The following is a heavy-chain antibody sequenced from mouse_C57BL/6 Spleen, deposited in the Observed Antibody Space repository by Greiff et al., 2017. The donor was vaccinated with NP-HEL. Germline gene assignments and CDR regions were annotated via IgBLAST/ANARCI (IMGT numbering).Heavy chain of an antibody. CDR2: IDPSDSET. D-gene: IGHD1-1*01. CDR1: GYTFTSYW. J-gene: IGHJ2*01. CDR3: ARLYYYGSSRYFDY. V-gene: IGHV1-52*01. Sequence: QVQLQQPGAELVRPGSSVKLSCKASGYTFTSYWMHWVKQRPIQGLEWIGNIDPSDSETHYNQKFKDKATLTVDKSSSTAYMQLSSLTSEDSAVXYCARLYYYGSSRYFDYWGQGTTLTVSS.